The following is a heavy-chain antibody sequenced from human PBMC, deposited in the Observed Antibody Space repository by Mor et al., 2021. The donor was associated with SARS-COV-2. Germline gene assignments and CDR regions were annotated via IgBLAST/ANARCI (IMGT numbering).Heavy chain of an antibody. V-gene: IGHV4-39*01. D-gene: IGHD2-21*02. CDR3: ARHVVPATCYSAFDI. CDR2: CT. Sequence: CTYYNPSLKSRVTISVDTSKNQFSLKLTSVTAADTAMYYCARHVVPATCYSAFDIWGQGTMVTVSS. J-gene: IGHJ3*02.